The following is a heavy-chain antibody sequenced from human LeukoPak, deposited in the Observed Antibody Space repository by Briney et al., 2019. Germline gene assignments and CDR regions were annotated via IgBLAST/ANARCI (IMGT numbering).Heavy chain of an antibody. V-gene: IGHV1-69*13. J-gene: IGHJ4*02. Sequence: WASVKVSCKASGGTFSSYAISWVRQAPGQGLEWMGGIIPIFGTANYAQKFQGRVTITADESTSTAYMELSSLRSEDTAVYYCSGGNYYDSSGFFDYWGQGTLVTVSS. CDR1: GGTFSSYA. D-gene: IGHD3-22*01. CDR2: IIPIFGTA. CDR3: SGGNYYDSSGFFDY.